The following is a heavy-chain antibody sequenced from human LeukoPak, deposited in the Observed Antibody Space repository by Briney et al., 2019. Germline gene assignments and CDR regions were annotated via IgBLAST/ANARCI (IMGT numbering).Heavy chain of an antibody. CDR3: ATETNGRHYDY. D-gene: IGHD1-14*01. CDR1: GLTFSTSG. V-gene: IGHV3-21*06. J-gene: IGHJ4*02. CDR2: IGPTGFDR. Sequence: GGSLRLSCTASGLTFSTSGFNWVRQAPGKGLEWVASIGPTGFDRYHADSIKGRFTISRDNANNFLYLQMDSLRAEDTAVYYCATETNGRHYDYWGQGTLLTVSS.